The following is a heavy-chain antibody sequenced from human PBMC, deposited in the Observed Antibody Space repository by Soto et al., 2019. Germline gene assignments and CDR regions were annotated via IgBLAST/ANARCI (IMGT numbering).Heavy chain of an antibody. CDR1: GFTFSGSW. D-gene: IGHD3-10*01. J-gene: IGHJ4*02. CDR2: INGDGSGT. CDR3: ARGIFGSGTANDY. Sequence: EVQLVESGGGLVQPGGSLRLSCAASGFTFSGSWMHWVRQAPGKGLVWVSRINGDGSGTSYADFVKGRFTISRDDAKNTLFLQMHGLRAEDTAVYYCARGIFGSGTANDYWCQGTLVTVSS. V-gene: IGHV3-74*01.